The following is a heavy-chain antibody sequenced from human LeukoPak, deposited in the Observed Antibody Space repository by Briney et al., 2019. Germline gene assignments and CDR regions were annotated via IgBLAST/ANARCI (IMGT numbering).Heavy chain of an antibody. CDR2: IYYSGST. V-gene: IGHV4-31*03. D-gene: IGHD3-22*01. CDR3: ARDGVYYDSSGFDY. J-gene: IGHJ4*02. Sequence: PSQTLSLTCTVSGGSISSGGYSWSWIRQHPGKGLEWIGYIYYSGSTYYNPSLKSRVTISVDTSKNQFSLKLSSVTAADTAVYYCARDGVYYDSSGFDYWGQGTLVTVSS. CDR1: GGSISSGGYS.